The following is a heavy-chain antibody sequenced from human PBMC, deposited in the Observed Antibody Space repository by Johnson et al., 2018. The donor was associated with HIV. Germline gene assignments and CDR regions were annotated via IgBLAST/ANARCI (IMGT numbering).Heavy chain of an antibody. CDR1: GFTFSSYG. Sequence: VQLVESGGGVVQPGRSLRLSCAASGFTFSSYGMHWVRQAPGKGLEWVAVISYDGSNKYYADSVKGRFTISRDNSKNTLYLQMSRLRAEDTAVYYCARDRTPLVKVDAFDIWGQGTMVTVSS. V-gene: IGHV3-30*03. CDR2: ISYDGSNK. CDR3: ARDRTPLVKVDAFDI. J-gene: IGHJ3*02.